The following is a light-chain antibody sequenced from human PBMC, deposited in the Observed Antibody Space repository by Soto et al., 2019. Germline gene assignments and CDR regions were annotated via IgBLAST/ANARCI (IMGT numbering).Light chain of an antibody. V-gene: IGKV1-9*01. CDR1: QGISRY. CDR3: QQLNTFPVT. J-gene: IGKJ4*01. Sequence: QLTQSPSSLSASVGDSVTITCRASQGISRYLSWYQQKPGRAPKLLISAASTLQSGFPARFSGSGSGTDFTLSISSLQPEDFATYYCQQLNTFPVTFGGGTKVEIK. CDR2: AAS.